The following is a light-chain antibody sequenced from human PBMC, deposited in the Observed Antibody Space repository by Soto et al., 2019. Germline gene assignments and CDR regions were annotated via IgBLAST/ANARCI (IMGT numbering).Light chain of an antibody. CDR1: RSISSW. J-gene: IGKJ1*01. V-gene: IGKV1-5*01. CDR3: QQYHFFWT. Sequence: DIQMTQSPSTLSASVGDRVTMTCRASRSISSWLAWYQQKPGSAPKLLLHHASTLESGVPSRFSGSGSGTEFTLTISSLQPDDFATYYCQQYHFFWTFGQGTK. CDR2: HAS.